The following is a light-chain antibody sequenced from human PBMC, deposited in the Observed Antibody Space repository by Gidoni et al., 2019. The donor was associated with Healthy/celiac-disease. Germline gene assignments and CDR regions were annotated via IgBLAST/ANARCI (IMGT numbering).Light chain of an antibody. CDR1: QSISSY. CDR3: QQSYSTPHT. J-gene: IGKJ4*01. Sequence: DIQMTQSPSSLSASVGDRVTITCRASQSISSYLNWYQQKPGKAPKLLIYAASSLQSGVPSRFSGSGSGTDFILTISSLQPEDFATYYCQQSYSTPHTFXGXTKVEIK. CDR2: AAS. V-gene: IGKV1-39*01.